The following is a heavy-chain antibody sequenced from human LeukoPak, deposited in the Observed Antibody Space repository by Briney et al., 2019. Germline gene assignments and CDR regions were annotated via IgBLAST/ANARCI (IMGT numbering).Heavy chain of an antibody. CDR1: GGSISSSSYY. J-gene: IGHJ4*02. CDR2: IYYSGST. D-gene: IGHD5-18*01. CDR3: ARRNTAMVHFDY. Sequence: SETLSLTCTVSGGSISSSSYYWGWIRQPPGKGLEWIGSIYYSGSTYYNPSLKSRVTISVDTSKNQFSLELSSVTAADTAVYYCARRNTAMVHFDYWGQGTLVTVSS. V-gene: IGHV4-39*01.